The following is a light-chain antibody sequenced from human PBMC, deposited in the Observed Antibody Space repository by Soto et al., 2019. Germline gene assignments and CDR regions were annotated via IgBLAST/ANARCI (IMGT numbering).Light chain of an antibody. CDR3: QQYGSSPRT. CDR2: GAS. Sequence: EIVLTRSPGTLSLSPGERATLSCRASQSVSSSYLAWYQQKPGQAPRLLIYGASSRATGIPDRFSGSGSGTDFTLTISRLEPEDFAVYYRQQYGSSPRTFGQGTKVDI. CDR1: QSVSSSY. J-gene: IGKJ1*01. V-gene: IGKV3-20*01.